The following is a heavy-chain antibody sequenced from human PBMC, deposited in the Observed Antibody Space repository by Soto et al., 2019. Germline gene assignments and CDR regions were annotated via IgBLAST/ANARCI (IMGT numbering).Heavy chain of an antibody. D-gene: IGHD3-10*01. CDR1: YG. CDR2: INVYNGNT. V-gene: IGHV1-18*01. Sequence: YGISWVRQAPGQGLEWMGWINVYNGNTNYAQKLQGRGTMTTDTSTSTAYLDLRSLRSDDTAVYFCARDTSRGEYDYWGQGTLVTVSS. CDR3: ARDTSRGEYDY. J-gene: IGHJ4*02.